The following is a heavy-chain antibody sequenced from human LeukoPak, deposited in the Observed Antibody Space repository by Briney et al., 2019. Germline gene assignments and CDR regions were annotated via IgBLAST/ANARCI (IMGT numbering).Heavy chain of an antibody. CDR3: AREERYSSSWYWAFDY. J-gene: IGHJ4*02. V-gene: IGHV3-53*01. CDR2: IYSGGST. D-gene: IGHD6-13*01. Sequence: GGSLRLSCAASGFTVSSNYMSWVRQAPGKGLEWVSVIYSGGSTYYADSVKGRFTISIDNSKNTLYLQMNSLRAEDTAVYYCAREERYSSSWYWAFDYWGQGTLVTVSS. CDR1: GFTVSSNY.